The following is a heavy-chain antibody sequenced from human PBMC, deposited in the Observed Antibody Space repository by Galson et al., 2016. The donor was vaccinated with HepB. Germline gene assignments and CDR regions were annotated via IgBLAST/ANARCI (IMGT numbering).Heavy chain of an antibody. Sequence: SLRLSCAASGFFFSGRAMSWVRQAPGKGLEWVSGINRYGATTGYAASVKGRFTISRDKSNNTPYLQMNSLPTEDTAVYYCARDDYSGGRGSPDYWGQGTLVTVSS. J-gene: IGHJ4*02. V-gene: IGHV3-23*01. CDR1: GFFFSGRA. D-gene: IGHD4/OR15-4a*01. CDR3: ARDDYSGGRGSPDY. CDR2: INRYGATT.